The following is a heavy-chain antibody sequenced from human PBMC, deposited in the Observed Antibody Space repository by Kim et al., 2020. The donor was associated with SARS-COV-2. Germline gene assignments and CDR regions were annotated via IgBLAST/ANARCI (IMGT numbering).Heavy chain of an antibody. CDR1: GFTFSSFY. V-gene: IGHV3-21*01. J-gene: IGHJ4*02. CDR3: ARDRGRVFDY. Sequence: GGSLRLSCAASGFTFSSFYMNWVRQAPGKGLEWVSSISSSTSSGNYIYYADSVKGRFTISRDNAKNSLYLQMNNLRAEDTAVYFCARDRGRVFDYWGQGTLVIVSS. CDR2: ISSSTSSGNYI.